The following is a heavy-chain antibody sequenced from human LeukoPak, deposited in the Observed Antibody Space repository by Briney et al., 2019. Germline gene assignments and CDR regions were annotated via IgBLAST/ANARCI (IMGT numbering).Heavy chain of an antibody. CDR3: ARSPHILTGENFDY. V-gene: IGHV1-46*01. CDR2: INPSGGST. Sequence: ASVKVSCKASGYTFTSYYMHWVRQAPGQGLEWMGIINPSGGSTSYAQKFQGRVTMTRDTSITTAYMEMSRLRSDDTALYYCARSPHILTGENFDYWGQGTLVTVSS. D-gene: IGHD3-9*01. J-gene: IGHJ4*02. CDR1: GYTFTSYY.